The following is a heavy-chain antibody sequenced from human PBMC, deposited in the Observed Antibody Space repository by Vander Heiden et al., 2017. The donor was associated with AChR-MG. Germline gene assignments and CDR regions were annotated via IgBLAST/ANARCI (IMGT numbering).Heavy chain of an antibody. V-gene: IGHV3-7*01. CDR3: ARGGQGGWGCFDC. J-gene: IGHJ4*02. Sequence: ELLLVESGGGWVTPGGSLGLSCAASGFTFSAELMNCARAAPGKGLEWVAKINQDGTDLGYLNSVRRRFSISRDNAKSSLYRQMNSLRVDDTAVYYCARGGQGGWGCFDCWGQGILVTVSS. CDR2: INQDGTDL. D-gene: IGHD6-19*01. CDR1: GFTFSAEL.